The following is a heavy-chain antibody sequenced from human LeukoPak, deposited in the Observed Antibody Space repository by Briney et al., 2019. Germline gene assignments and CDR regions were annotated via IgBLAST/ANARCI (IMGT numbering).Heavy chain of an antibody. CDR1: GLSFSTYW. CDR2: ANSDGSTT. V-gene: IGHV3-74*01. J-gene: IGHJ4*02. CDR3: TWSLDY. Sequence: GGSLRLSCAASGLSFSTYWMHWVRQAPGKGLMWVAHANSDGSTTSYADSVKGRFTISRDNAKNTVYLQMNSLRAEDTAIYYCTWSLDYWGQGTLVTVSS.